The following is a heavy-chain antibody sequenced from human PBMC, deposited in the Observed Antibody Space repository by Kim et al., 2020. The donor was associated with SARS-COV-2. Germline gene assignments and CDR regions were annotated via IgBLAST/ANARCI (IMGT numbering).Heavy chain of an antibody. J-gene: IGHJ2*01. Sequence: GGSLRLSCAASGITFSHAWLSWVRQAPGKGLEWVGRILSRADGGTTDYGAPVKGRFTISRDDSRDTVYLQMNRLRTEDTAVYYCLTAGQGLDWDYVGLWG. CDR2: ILSRADGGTT. D-gene: IGHD1-7*01. CDR1: GITFSHAW. V-gene: IGHV3-15*01. CDR3: LTAGQGLDWDYVGL.